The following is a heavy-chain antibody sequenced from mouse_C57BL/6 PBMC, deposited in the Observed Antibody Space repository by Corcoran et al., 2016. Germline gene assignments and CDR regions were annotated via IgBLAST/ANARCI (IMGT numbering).Heavy chain of an antibody. V-gene: IGHV1-26*01. CDR2: INPNNGGT. Sequence: EVQLQQSGPELVKPGASVKISCKASGYTFTDYYMNWVKQSHGKSLEWIGDINPNNGGTSYNQKFKGKATLTVDKSSSTAYMELRSLTSEDSAVYYCARVRNYYGSSFHWYFDVWGTGTTVTVSS. CDR1: GYTFTDYY. D-gene: IGHD1-1*01. J-gene: IGHJ1*03. CDR3: ARVRNYYGSSFHWYFDV.